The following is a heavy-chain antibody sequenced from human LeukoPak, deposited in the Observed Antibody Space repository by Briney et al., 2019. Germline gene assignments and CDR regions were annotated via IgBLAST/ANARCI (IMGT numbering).Heavy chain of an antibody. Sequence: GGSLRLSCAASGFTFSSYSMNWVRQAPGKGLEWVSSISSSSSYIYYADSVKGRFTISRDNAKNSLYLQMNSLRAEDTAVYYCEATGYCSGGSCYSFDYWGQGTLVTVSS. CDR1: GFTFSSYS. CDR2: ISSSSSYI. D-gene: IGHD2-15*01. V-gene: IGHV3-21*01. J-gene: IGHJ4*02. CDR3: EATGYCSGGSCYSFDY.